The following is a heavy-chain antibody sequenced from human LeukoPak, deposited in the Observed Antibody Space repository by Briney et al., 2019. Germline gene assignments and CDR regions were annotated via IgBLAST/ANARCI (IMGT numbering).Heavy chain of an antibody. Sequence: PSETLSLTCAVYGGSFSGYYWSWIRQPPGKGLEWIGEINHSGSTNYNPSLKSRVTISVDTSKNQFSLKLSSVTAADTAVYYCARVVVGATLYYGMDVWGQGTTVTVSS. CDR2: INHSGST. CDR3: ARVVVGATLYYGMDV. CDR1: GGSFSGYY. J-gene: IGHJ6*02. D-gene: IGHD1-26*01. V-gene: IGHV4-34*01.